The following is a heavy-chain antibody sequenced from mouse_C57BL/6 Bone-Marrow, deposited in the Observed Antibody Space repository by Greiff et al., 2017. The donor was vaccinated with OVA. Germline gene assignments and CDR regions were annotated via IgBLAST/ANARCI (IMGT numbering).Heavy chain of an antibody. CDR2: IDPEDGET. CDR1: GFNIKDYY. CDR3: ASLFITTVVANFDV. Sequence: EVQLQQSGAELVKPGASVKLSCTASGFNIKDYYMHWVKQRTEQGLEWIGRIDPEDGETKYAPKFPGKATITADTSSNTAYLQLSSLTSEDTAVYYCASLFITTVVANFDVWGTGTTVTVSS. V-gene: IGHV14-2*01. J-gene: IGHJ1*03. D-gene: IGHD1-1*01.